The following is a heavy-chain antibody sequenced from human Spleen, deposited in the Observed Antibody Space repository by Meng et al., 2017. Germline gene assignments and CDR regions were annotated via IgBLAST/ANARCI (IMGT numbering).Heavy chain of an antibody. CDR3: ARDHSSAWYLNWLNP. Sequence: QVQRVQSGSELKKPGASVKVSCKASGYTFTSYAMSWVRQAPGQGLEWMGWINTNTGNPTYAQGFTGRFVFSLDTSVSTAYLHISSLKAEDTAVYYCARDHSSAWYLNWLNPWGQGTLVTVSS. V-gene: IGHV7-4-1*02. D-gene: IGHD6-13*01. CDR1: GYTFTSYA. CDR2: INTNTGNP. J-gene: IGHJ5*02.